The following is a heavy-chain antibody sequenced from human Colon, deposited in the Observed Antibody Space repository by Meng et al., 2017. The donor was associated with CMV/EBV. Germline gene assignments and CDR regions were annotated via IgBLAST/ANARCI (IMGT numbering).Heavy chain of an antibody. CDR2: IKSKIDGGTT. V-gene: IGHV3-15*01. J-gene: IGHJ6*02. CDR1: GFSFSSYS. D-gene: IGHD6-13*01. Sequence: GESLKISCAASGFSFSSYSMNWVRQAPGKGLEWIGRIKSKIDGGTTDYAAPVKGRFSLSRDDSKNTLYLQMNSLKTEDTAVYYCAAITAATVTLYGMDVWGLGTTVTVSS. CDR3: AAITAATVTLYGMDV.